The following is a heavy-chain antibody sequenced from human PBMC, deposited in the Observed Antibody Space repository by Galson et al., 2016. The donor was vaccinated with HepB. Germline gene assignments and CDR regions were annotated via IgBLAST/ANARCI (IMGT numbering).Heavy chain of an antibody. CDR2: ISGSGGST. CDR1: GFTFSSYA. J-gene: IGHJ6*02. V-gene: IGHV3-23*01. Sequence: SLRLSCAASGFTFSSYAMSWVRQAPGKGLEWVSAISGSGGSTYYADSVKGRFTISRDNSKNTLYLQMNSLRAEDTAVYYCAKDLGFLEWLFFDSYYYYDMDVWGQGTTVTVSS. CDR3: AKDLGFLEWLFFDSYYYYDMDV. D-gene: IGHD3-3*01.